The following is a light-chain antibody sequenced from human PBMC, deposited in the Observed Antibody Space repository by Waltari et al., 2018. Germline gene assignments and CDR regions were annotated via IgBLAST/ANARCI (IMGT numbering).Light chain of an antibody. J-gene: IGLJ1*01. CDR2: GS. CDR1: SKTVGSNA. V-gene: IGLV1-36*01. Sequence: QSALTQEPSVSGTVGQKVTLSCSGNSKTVGSNAVGWYHQMSHGGPKTVMFGSSLPSGIPDRFSASKSGATASLTISGLQPEDEADYFCSAWDSSLSVYVFGTGTKVTVL. CDR3: SAWDSSLSVYV.